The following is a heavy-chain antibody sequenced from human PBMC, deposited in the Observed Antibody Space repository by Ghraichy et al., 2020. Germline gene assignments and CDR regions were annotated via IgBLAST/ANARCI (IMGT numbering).Heavy chain of an antibody. D-gene: IGHD6-6*01. CDR3: AGSSWDETDY. V-gene: IGHV4-4*09. CDR1: GGSISSYY. J-gene: IGHJ4*02. Sequence: SETLSLTCTVSGGSISSYYWSWIRQPPGKGLEWIGYIYTSGSTNYNPSLKSRVTISVDTSKNQFSLKLSSVTAADTAVYYCAGSSWDETDYWGQGTLVTVSS. CDR2: IYTSGST.